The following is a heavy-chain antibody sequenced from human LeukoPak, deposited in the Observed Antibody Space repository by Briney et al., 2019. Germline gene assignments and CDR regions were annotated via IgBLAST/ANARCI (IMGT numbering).Heavy chain of an antibody. V-gene: IGHV1-69*04. CDR2: VIPILGIA. D-gene: IGHD6-19*01. CDR1: GGTFSSYA. Sequence: SVKVSCKASGGTFSSYAISWVRQAPGQGLEWMGRVIPILGIANYAQKFQGRVTITADKSTSTAYMELSSLRSEDTAVYYCARSSVSGWYGNDAFDIWGQGTMVTASS. CDR3: ARSSVSGWYGNDAFDI. J-gene: IGHJ3*02.